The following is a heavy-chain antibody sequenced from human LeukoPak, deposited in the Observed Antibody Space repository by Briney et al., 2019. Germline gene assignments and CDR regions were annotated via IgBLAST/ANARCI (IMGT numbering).Heavy chain of an antibody. D-gene: IGHD2-2*01. J-gene: IGHJ3*02. CDR2: ISYDGSNK. Sequence: GGSLRLSCAASGFTFSSYAMHWVRQAPGKGLEWVAVISYDGSNKYYADSVKGRFTISRDNSKNTLYLQMNSLRAEDTAVYYCARGRVVPAREAFDIWGQGTMVTVSS. CDR3: ARGRVVPAREAFDI. V-gene: IGHV3-30-3*01. CDR1: GFTFSSYA.